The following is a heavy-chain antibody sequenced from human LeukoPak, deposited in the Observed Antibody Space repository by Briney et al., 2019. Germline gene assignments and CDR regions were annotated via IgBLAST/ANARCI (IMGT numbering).Heavy chain of an antibody. J-gene: IGHJ4*02. V-gene: IGHV3-23*01. CDR2: ISGSGGST. D-gene: IGHD3-22*01. Sequence: PGGTLRLSCAASGFTFSSYGMSWVRQAPGKGLEWVSAISGSGGSTSYADSVKGRFTISRDYSKTTLYLQMNSLRAEDTAIYYCARSRNHYDSSGYYQNWGQGTLVSVSS. CDR3: ARSRNHYDSSGYYQN. CDR1: GFTFSSYG.